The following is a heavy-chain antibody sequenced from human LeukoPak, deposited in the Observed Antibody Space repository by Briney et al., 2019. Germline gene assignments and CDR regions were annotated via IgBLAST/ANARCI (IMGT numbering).Heavy chain of an antibody. J-gene: IGHJ5*02. CDR1: GYTFTSYD. V-gene: IGHV1-8*01. Sequence: ASVKVSCKASGYTFTSYDINWVRQATGQGLEWMGWMNPNSGNTGYAQKFQGRVTMTRNTSISTAYMELSSLRSDDTAVYYCARDLGSGPIAVAGFDPWGQGTLVTVSS. CDR3: ARDLGSGPIAVAGFDP. CDR2: MNPNSGNT. D-gene: IGHD6-19*01.